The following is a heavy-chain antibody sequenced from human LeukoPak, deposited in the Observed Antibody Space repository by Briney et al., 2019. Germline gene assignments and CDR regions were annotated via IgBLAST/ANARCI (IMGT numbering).Heavy chain of an antibody. CDR1: GYTFTSYD. CDR3: AREYSGYDRAHFDY. D-gene: IGHD5-12*01. J-gene: IGHJ4*02. V-gene: IGHV1-18*01. CDR2: ISAYNGNT. Sequence: ASVKVSCKASGYTFTSYDINWVRHAPGQGLESMGWISAYNGNTNYAQKLQGRVTMTTDTSTSTAYMELRSLRSDDTAVYYCAREYSGYDRAHFDYWGQGTLVTVSS.